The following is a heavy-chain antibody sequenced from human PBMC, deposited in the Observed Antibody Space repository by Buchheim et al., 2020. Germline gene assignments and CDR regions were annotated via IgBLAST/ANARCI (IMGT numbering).Heavy chain of an antibody. CDR1: GYTFTGYH. D-gene: IGHD2-21*01. CDR2: MSPNTGDT. V-gene: IGHV1-8*01. Sequence: QVQLVQSGAEVQKPGASVKVSCKASGYTFTGYHINWVRQATGQELEWMGWMSPNTGDTAYAQKFQGRVTTTRDTSITTAYMELSSLTSEDTGVYYCARGIANGVDVWGQGAT. CDR3: ARGIANGVDV. J-gene: IGHJ6*02.